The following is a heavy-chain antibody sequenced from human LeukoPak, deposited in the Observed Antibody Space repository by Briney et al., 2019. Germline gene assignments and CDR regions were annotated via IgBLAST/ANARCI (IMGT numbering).Heavy chain of an antibody. CDR2: INPSGGGT. Sequence: ASVKVSCTASGYTFTSYYIHWVRQAPGQGLGWMGVINPSGGGTSYAQKFRGRVTMTRDTSTSRVYMDLRSLRSEDTAVYFCARDMLAVPSNWFDPWGQGTLVTVSS. CDR3: ARDMLAVPSNWFDP. J-gene: IGHJ5*02. D-gene: IGHD2-8*01. V-gene: IGHV1-46*01. CDR1: GYTFTSYY.